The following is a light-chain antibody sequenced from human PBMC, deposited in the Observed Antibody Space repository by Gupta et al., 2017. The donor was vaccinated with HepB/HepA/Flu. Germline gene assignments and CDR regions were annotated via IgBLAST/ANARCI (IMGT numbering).Light chain of an antibody. V-gene: IGKV3-15*01. CDR3: QQYDNWPLT. J-gene: IGKJ4*01. Sequence: EIVMTQSPATLSVSPGERATLSCRASQSVSSNLAWYQQKPGQAPRLRIYGASTRATGIPARFSGSGSGTEFTLTISSPQSEDFAVYYCQQYDNWPLTFGGGTKVQIK. CDR1: QSVSSN. CDR2: GAS.